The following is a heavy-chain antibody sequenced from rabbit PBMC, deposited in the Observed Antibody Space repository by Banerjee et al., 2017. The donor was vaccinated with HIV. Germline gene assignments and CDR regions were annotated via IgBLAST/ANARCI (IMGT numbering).Heavy chain of an antibody. Sequence: QEQLEESGGDLVKPEGSLTLTCTASGFSFSSNYWIRWVRQAPGKGLEWIASIYGGSSGNTHYASWAKGRFTISKSSSTTVTLQMTSLTAADTATYFCARGSGSIYDLWGPGTLVTV. CDR3: ARGSGSIYDL. CDR2: IYGGSSGNT. V-gene: IGHV1S45*01. CDR1: GFSFSSNYW. J-gene: IGHJ4*01. D-gene: IGHD8-1*01.